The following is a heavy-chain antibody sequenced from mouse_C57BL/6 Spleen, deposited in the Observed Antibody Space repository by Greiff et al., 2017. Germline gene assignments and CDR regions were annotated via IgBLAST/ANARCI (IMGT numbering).Heavy chain of an antibody. J-gene: IGHJ2*01. V-gene: IGHV1-22*01. Sequence: VQLQQSGPELVKPGASVKMSCKASGYTFTDYNMHWVKQSHGKSLEWIGYINPNNGGTSYNQKFKGKATLTVNKSSITAYMELRSLTSEDSAVYYCASTAQATGYFDYWGQGTTLTVSS. D-gene: IGHD3-2*02. CDR3: ASTAQATGYFDY. CDR1: GYTFTDYN. CDR2: INPNNGGT.